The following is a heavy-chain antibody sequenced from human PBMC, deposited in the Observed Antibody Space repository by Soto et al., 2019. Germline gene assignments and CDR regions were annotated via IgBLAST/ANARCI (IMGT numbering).Heavy chain of an antibody. CDR1: GFTFSSYA. Sequence: GGSLRLSFAASGFTFSSYAMHWVRQAPVKGLEWVAVISYDGSNKYYADSVKGRFTISRDNSKNTLYLQMNSLRAEDTAVYYCARAHYDSSAKGAFDICGQGTMVTV. D-gene: IGHD3-22*01. J-gene: IGHJ3*02. V-gene: IGHV3-30-3*01. CDR3: ARAHYDSSAKGAFDI. CDR2: ISYDGSNK.